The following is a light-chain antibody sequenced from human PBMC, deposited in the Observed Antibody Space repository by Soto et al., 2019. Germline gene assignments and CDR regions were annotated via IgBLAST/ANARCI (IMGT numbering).Light chain of an antibody. Sequence: EIVLTQSPGTLSLSPGERATLSCRASQSVSSSYLAWYQQKPGQPPRLLIYGASSRATGIPDRFGGSESGTDFTLTISRLEPEDFEVYYCQQYTTSPPKLTFGGGTKVEIK. CDR3: QQYTTSPPKLT. V-gene: IGKV3-20*01. CDR2: GAS. CDR1: QSVSSSY. J-gene: IGKJ4*01.